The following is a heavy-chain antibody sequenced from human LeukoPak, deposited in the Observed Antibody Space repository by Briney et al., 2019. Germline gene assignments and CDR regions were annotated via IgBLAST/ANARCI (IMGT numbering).Heavy chain of an antibody. D-gene: IGHD3-10*01. V-gene: IGHV4-30-4*01. CDR2: IYYSGST. CDR1: GGSISSGDYY. Sequence: PSETLSLTCTVSGGSISSGDYYWSWTRQPPGKGLEWIGYIYYSGSTYYNPSLKSRVTISVDTSKNQFSLKLSSVTAADTAVYYCARAYCYYGSGSYQRMGASDIWGQGTMVTVSS. J-gene: IGHJ3*02. CDR3: ARAYCYYGSGSYQRMGASDI.